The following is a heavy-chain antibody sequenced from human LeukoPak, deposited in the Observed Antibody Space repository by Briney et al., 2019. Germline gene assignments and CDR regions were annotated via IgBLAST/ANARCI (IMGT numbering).Heavy chain of an antibody. V-gene: IGHV3-7*03. CDR1: GFTFSSYW. Sequence: GGSLRLSCAASGFTFSSYWMNWARQAPGKGLEWVASINHNGNVYYYVDSVKGRFTISRDNAKNSLYLQMSNLRAEDTAVYFCARGGGLDVWGQGATVTVSS. D-gene: IGHD3-16*01. CDR3: ARGGGLDV. CDR2: INHNGNVY. J-gene: IGHJ6*02.